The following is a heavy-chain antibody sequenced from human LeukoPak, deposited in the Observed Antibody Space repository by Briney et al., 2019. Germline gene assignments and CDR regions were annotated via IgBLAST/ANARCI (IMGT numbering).Heavy chain of an antibody. Sequence: PGGSLRLSCAASHFTVSSNYMSWVRQAPGKGLEWVSVIYSGGSTYFADSVKGRFTISRDNAKNSLYLQMNSLRAEDTAVYYCARDLYRIVVVPHYFDYWGQGTLVTVSS. V-gene: IGHV3-53*01. D-gene: IGHD3-22*01. CDR1: HFTVSSNY. CDR3: ARDLYRIVVVPHYFDY. CDR2: IYSGGST. J-gene: IGHJ4*02.